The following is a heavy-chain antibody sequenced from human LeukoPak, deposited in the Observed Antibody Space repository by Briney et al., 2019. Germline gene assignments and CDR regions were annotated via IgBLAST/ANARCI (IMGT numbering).Heavy chain of an antibody. CDR3: ASQTHYYGSGSYYSNDY. Sequence: SETLSLTCAVYGGSFSGYYWSWIRQPPGKGLEWIGEINHSGSTNYNPSPKSRVTISVDTSKNQFSLKLSSVTAADTAVYYCASQTHYYGSGSYYSNDYWGQGTLVTVSS. V-gene: IGHV4-34*01. CDR2: INHSGST. J-gene: IGHJ4*02. D-gene: IGHD3-10*01. CDR1: GGSFSGYY.